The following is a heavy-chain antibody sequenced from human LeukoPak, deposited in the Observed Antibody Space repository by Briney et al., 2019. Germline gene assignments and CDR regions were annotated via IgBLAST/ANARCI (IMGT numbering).Heavy chain of an antibody. CDR2: IYTSGST. D-gene: IGHD2-21*02. Sequence: SETLSLTCTVSGGSISSYYWSWIRQPAGKGLEWIGRIYTSGSTYYDPSLKSRVTMSVDTSKNQFSLKLSSVTAADTAVYFCARGPYCGGDCYFAYWGQGTLVTVSS. J-gene: IGHJ4*02. CDR3: ARGPYCGGDCYFAY. V-gene: IGHV4-4*07. CDR1: GGSISSYY.